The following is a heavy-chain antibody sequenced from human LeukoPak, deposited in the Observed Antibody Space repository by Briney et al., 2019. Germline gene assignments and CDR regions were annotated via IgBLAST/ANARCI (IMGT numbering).Heavy chain of an antibody. CDR1: GFTFSSFA. Sequence: GGSLRLSCSASGFTFSSFAMFWVRQAPGKGLEYVSGISSNGGRTNYADSVKARFTISRDNSKVTLYLQMTSLRPEDTAIYYCVKDPSGNYFYFDYWGQGTLVTVSS. J-gene: IGHJ4*02. CDR2: ISSNGGRT. CDR3: VKDPSGNYFYFDY. D-gene: IGHD1-26*01. V-gene: IGHV3-64D*09.